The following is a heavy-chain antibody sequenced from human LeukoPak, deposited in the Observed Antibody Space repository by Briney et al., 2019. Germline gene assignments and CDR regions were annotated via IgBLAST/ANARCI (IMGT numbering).Heavy chain of an antibody. CDR1: GASMTSDYYY. D-gene: IGHD3/OR15-3a*01. CDR3: ARGEARDWLPHYYFDS. J-gene: IGHJ4*02. Sequence: SETLSLTCTVSGASMTSDYYYWGWIRQPPGKGLEWIGSIYNSGSTYYSPSLKSRVTISVDTSKSQFSLKLSSVTAADTAVYYCARGEARDWLPHYYFDSWGQGTLVTVSS. CDR2: IYNSGST. V-gene: IGHV4-39*07.